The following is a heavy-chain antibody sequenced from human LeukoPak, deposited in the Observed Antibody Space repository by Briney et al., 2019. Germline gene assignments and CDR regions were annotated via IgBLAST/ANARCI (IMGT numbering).Heavy chain of an antibody. D-gene: IGHD3-10*01. Sequence: PGRSLRLSCAASGFTVSSNYMSWVRQAPGKGLEWVSVIYSGGSTYYADSVKGRFTISRDNSKNTLYLQMNSLRAEDTAVYYCAGTMAHDAFDIWGQGTMVTVSS. CDR1: GFTVSSNY. CDR3: AGTMAHDAFDI. J-gene: IGHJ3*02. CDR2: IYSGGST. V-gene: IGHV3-66*01.